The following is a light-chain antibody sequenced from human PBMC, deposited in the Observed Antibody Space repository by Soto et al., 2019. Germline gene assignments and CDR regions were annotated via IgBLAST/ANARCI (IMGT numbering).Light chain of an antibody. Sequence: QSVLTQPASVSGSPGQSITISCTGTNSDVGGYNFVSWYQKYSGKAPKLIIYEVSNRPSGVSNRFSGSKSGNTASLTISGLQAEDEADYYCSSYTSDNTLAFGGGIKLTVL. J-gene: IGLJ3*02. CDR1: NSDVGGYNF. CDR3: SSYTSDNTLA. CDR2: EVS. V-gene: IGLV2-14*01.